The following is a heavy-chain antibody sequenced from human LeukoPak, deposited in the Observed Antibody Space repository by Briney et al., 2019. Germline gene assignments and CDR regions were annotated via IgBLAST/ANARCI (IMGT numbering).Heavy chain of an antibody. CDR1: GGSISSGDYY. Sequence: PSQTLSLTCTVSGGSISSGDYYWRSIRQPAGKGLEWIGRFHTSGSTNYSPSLKSRLTVSADTYKNQFSLKLSSVTAADTAVYYCAREIIAARPWFDPWGQGILVTVSS. D-gene: IGHD6-13*01. CDR2: FHTSGST. CDR3: AREIIAARPWFDP. V-gene: IGHV4-61*02. J-gene: IGHJ5*02.